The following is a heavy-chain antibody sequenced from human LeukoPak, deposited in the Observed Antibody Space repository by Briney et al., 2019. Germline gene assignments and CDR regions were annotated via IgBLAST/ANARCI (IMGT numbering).Heavy chain of an antibody. J-gene: IGHJ3*02. CDR2: INHSGST. D-gene: IGHD3-22*01. CDR1: GGSFSGYY. V-gene: IGHV4-34*01. CDR3: ARGRDYHDSSDAFDI. Sequence: SETLSLTCAVYGGSFSGYYWSWIRQPPGKGLEWIGEINHSGSTNYNPSLKSRVTISVDTSKNQFSLKLSSVTAADTAVYYCARGRDYHDSSDAFDIWGQGTMVTVSS.